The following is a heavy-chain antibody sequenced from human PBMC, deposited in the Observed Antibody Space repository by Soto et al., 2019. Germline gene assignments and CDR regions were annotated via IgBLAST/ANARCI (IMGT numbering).Heavy chain of an antibody. CDR1: GGTFSSYA. J-gene: IGHJ6*02. CDR3: ASGGYSYGKKIYYYYRMDV. D-gene: IGHD5-18*01. V-gene: IGHV1-69*06. CDR2: IIPIFGTA. Sequence: GASVKVSCKASGGTFSSYAISWVRQAPGQGLEWMGGIIPIFGTANYAQKFQGRVTITADKSTSTAYMELSSLRSEDTAVYYCASGGYSYGKKIYYYYRMDVWGQGTTVTVSS.